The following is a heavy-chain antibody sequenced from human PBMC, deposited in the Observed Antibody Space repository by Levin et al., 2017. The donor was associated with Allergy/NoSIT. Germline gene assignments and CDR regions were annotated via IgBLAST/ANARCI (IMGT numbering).Heavy chain of an antibody. CDR1: GFNFSSYA. D-gene: IGHD6-13*01. Sequence: GGSLRLSCAASGFNFSSYAMHWIRQAPGKGLEWVAVILYRGGNKQYTDSVKGRFTISRDNPKNTLYLQMNSLRGEDTAVYYCVRRTLGSGIDYWGQGTLVIVSS. CDR3: VRRTLGSGIDY. V-gene: IGHV3-30*04. J-gene: IGHJ4*02. CDR2: ILYRGGNK.